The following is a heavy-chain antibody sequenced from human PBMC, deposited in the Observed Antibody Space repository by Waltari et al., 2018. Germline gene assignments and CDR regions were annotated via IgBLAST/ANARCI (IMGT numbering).Heavy chain of an antibody. CDR2: CNPDAGGT. CDR1: RDTVTEHH. CDR3: AREYCGSDCRLFDY. J-gene: IGHJ4*02. Sequence: LVQSGAEVMKPGASVRVSCKASRDTVTEHHIHCVRQAPGQGPGEEGRCNPDAGGTNYAQGMGGRSTGTRDASITTAYMEFSRLTSGDTAVYFCAREYCGSDCRLFDYWGQGTPVTVSS. V-gene: IGHV1-2*02. D-gene: IGHD2-21*02.